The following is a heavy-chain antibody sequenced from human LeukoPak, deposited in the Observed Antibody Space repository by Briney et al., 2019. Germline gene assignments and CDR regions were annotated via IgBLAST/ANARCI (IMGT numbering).Heavy chain of an antibody. J-gene: IGHJ6*02. CDR2: IYSGGST. D-gene: IGHD2-2*02. V-gene: IGHV3-53*01. Sequence: GGSLRLSCAASGFIVSGDFMSWVRQAPGKGLEWVSVIYSGGSTYYADSVKGRFTISRDNSKNTLYLQMNSLRAEDTAVYYCARAFGYCSSTSCYTVHYGMDVWGQGTTVTVSS. CDR3: ARAFGYCSSTSCYTVHYGMDV. CDR1: GFIVSGDF.